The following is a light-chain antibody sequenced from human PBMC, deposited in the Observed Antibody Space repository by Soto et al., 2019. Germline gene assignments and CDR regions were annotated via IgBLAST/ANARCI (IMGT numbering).Light chain of an antibody. CDR1: SYNNGNNY. Sequence: QSVLTQPPSVSAAPGQKVTISCSGGSYNNGNNYVSWYQQLPGTAPKLLIYENNKRPSGIPDRFSGTKSGTSATLAITGLQTGDEADYYCGKWDRSLSGSGWVFGGGTKLTVL. CDR3: GKWDRSLSGSGWV. CDR2: ENN. V-gene: IGLV1-51*02. J-gene: IGLJ3*02.